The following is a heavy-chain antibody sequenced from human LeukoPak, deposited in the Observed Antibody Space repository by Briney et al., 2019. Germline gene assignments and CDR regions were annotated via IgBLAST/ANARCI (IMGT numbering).Heavy chain of an antibody. CDR3: ARELRGARGYYYGMDV. CDR1: GGSISSGAYY. CDR2: TYYSGST. Sequence: SETLSLTWTVSGGSISSGAYYWSWIRQPPWKGLEWIGYTYYSGSTYYNPSLKSRVTISVETSKNQVSMKLSSVTAADTAVYYCARELRGARGYYYGMDVWGQGTTVTVSS. D-gene: IGHD1-26*01. J-gene: IGHJ6*02. V-gene: IGHV4-30-4*01.